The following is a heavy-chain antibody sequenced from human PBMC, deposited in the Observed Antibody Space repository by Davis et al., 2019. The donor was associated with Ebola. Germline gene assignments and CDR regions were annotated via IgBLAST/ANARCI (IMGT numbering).Heavy chain of an antibody. V-gene: IGHV4-4*02. CDR1: GDSISSNYW. CDR2: IFHTGSI. Sequence: MPSETLSLTCAVSGDSISSNYWWTWVRQSPGKGLEWIGEIFHTGSINYEPSLQGRVTISVDKSKNQFSLKLSSVTAADTAVYYCARDQLYSTSRPRFVDPWGQGTLVTVSS. CDR3: ARDQLYSTSRPRFVDP. J-gene: IGHJ5*02. D-gene: IGHD6-13*01.